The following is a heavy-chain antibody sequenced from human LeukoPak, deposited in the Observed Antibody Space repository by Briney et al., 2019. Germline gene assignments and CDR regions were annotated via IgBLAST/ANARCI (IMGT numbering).Heavy chain of an antibody. D-gene: IGHD2-15*01. CDR2: ITPYNGNT. CDR1: GYTFTDYG. J-gene: IGHJ4*02. Sequence: GASVKVSCKASGYTFTDYGLSWVRQAPGQGLEWMGWITPYNGNTNFAQKFQGRVTMTKDSSTNTVYMELTSLRSDDTAVYNCARGGSSAPSPNFDYWGQGALVTVSS. V-gene: IGHV1-18*01. CDR3: ARGGSSAPSPNFDY.